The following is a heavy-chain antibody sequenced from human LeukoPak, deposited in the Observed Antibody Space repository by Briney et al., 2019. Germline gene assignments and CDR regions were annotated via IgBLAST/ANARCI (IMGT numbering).Heavy chain of an antibody. J-gene: IGHJ4*02. CDR3: ARVLTGRVSYLGGLGY. CDR2: MNPNSGNT. D-gene: IGHD1-26*01. CDR1: GCTFTSYD. V-gene: IGHV1-8*01. Sequence: ASVKVSCKASGCTFTSYDINWVRQATGQGLEWMGWMNPNSGNTGYAQKFQGRVTMTRNTSISTAYMELSSLRSEDTAVYYCARVLTGRVSYLGGLGYWGQGTLVTVSS.